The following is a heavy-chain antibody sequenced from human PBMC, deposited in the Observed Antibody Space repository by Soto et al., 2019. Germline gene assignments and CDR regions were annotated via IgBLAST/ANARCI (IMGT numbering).Heavy chain of an antibody. CDR1: GFTFGDYA. CDR2: IRSKAYGGTT. CDR3: TRDHRHLDY. V-gene: IGHV3-49*03. Sequence: DVQLVESGGGLVQPGRSLRLSCTASGFTFGDYAMNWFRQAPGKGLEWVGFIRSKAYGGTTENAASVKGRFTISRDDSKSIAYLQMNSLKTEDTAVYYCTRDHRHLDYWGQGTLVTVSS. J-gene: IGHJ4*02.